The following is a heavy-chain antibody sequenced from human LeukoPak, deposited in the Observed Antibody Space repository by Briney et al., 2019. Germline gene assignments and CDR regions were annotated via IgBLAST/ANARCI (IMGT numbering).Heavy chain of an antibody. CDR1: GYTFTSYY. D-gene: IGHD3-10*01. J-gene: IGHJ5*02. CDR2: ISAYNGHT. Sequence: ASVKVSCKASGYTFTSYYIHWVRQTPGQGVEWMGWISAYNGHTKYAQKLQGRVTMTTDTSTSTVYMELRSLRSDDTAVYYCARWGYYGSGNDFRFGPWGQGTLVTVSS. V-gene: IGHV1-18*04. CDR3: ARWGYYGSGNDFRFGP.